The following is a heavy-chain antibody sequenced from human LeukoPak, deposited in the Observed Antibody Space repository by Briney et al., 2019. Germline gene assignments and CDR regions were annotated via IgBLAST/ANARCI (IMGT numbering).Heavy chain of an antibody. CDR3: ARDSGYAIQSP. V-gene: IGHV3-74*01. CDR1: GFTFSRSW. Sequence: GGSLRLSCAASGFTFSRSWMHWVRQAPGKGLVWVSHINSDGSNTNYADSVKGRFTISRDNAKNTLYLQMNSLRAEDTAVYYRARDSGYAIQSPWGQGTLVTVSS. J-gene: IGHJ5*02. D-gene: IGHD3-10*01. CDR2: INSDGSNT.